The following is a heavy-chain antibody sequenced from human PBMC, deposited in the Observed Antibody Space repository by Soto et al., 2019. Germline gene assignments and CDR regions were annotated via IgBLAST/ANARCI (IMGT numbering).Heavy chain of an antibody. CDR3: ARYPRYYDSTGYYYDGFDP. CDR1: GCSISGGCYC. CDR2: ISYSGST. D-gene: IGHD3-22*01. V-gene: IGHV4-30-4*01. Sequence: SVTLSLTRPVAGCSISGGCYCRHWLRPPPGKGLEWIGYISYSGSTYYNPSLKSRLTISVDTSKNQFSLKLSSVTAADTAVYYCARYPRYYDSTGYYYDGFDPWGQGTPVTVSS. J-gene: IGHJ5*02.